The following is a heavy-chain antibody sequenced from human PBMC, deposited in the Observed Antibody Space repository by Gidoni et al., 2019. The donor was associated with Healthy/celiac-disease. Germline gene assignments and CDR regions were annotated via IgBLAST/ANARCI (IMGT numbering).Heavy chain of an antibody. CDR1: GFTFSSYR. CDR3: ARDPDYCSSTSCHEKPPPRY. Sequence: EVQLVESGGGLVQPGGSLRLSCAAYGFTFSSYRMNWVRQAPGKGLEWVSYIGSSSSTIYYADSVKGRFTISRDNAKNSLYLQMNSLRDEDTAVYYCARDPDYCSSTSCHEKPPPRYWGQGTLVTVSS. V-gene: IGHV3-48*02. CDR2: IGSSSSTI. D-gene: IGHD2-2*01. J-gene: IGHJ4*02.